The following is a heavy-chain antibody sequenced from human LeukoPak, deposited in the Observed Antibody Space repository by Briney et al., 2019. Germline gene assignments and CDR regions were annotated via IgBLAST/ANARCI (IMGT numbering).Heavy chain of an antibody. CDR3: ARVIGFGELSLGH. D-gene: IGHD3-10*01. J-gene: IGHJ4*02. CDR2: INPKSGGT. Sequence: ASVKVSCKASGYTFTRYYIHWVRQAPGQRLEWMGWINPKSGGTNYAQKFQGRVTMTRDTSISTAYMELSRLRSDDTAVYFCARVIGFGELSLGHWGQGTLVTVSS. CDR1: GYTFTRYY. V-gene: IGHV1-2*02.